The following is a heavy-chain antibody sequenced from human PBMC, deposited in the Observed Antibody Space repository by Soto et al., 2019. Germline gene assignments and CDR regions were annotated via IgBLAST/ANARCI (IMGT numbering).Heavy chain of an antibody. J-gene: IGHJ4*02. CDR3: AKDLFCNCSGSCYSGGSDY. CDR2: LSNTGATT. CDR1: GFTFNKYA. V-gene: IGHV3-23*01. Sequence: EVQLLESGGGLVQPGGSLRLSCAASGFTFNKYAISLVRQSPGKRLEWVSALSNTGATTYYANPVKGRFTISRDNSKSTLYLRMDSLRADDTAMYFCAKDLFCNCSGSCYSGGSDYWGQGTLVTVSS. D-gene: IGHD3-22*01.